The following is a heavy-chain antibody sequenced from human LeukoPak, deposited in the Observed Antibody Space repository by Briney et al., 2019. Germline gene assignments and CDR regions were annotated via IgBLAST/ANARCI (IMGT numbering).Heavy chain of an antibody. CDR1: GGTFSSYA. V-gene: IGHV1-69*13. CDR3: ARERSLCSGGSCYPPGMIYGMDV. CDR2: IIPIFGTA. D-gene: IGHD2-15*01. Sequence: GASVKVSCKASGGTFSSYAISWVRQAPGQGLEWMGGIIPIFGTANYAQKFQGRVTITADESTSTAYMELSSLRSEDTAVYYCARERSLCSGGSCYPPGMIYGMDVWGQGTTVTVSS. J-gene: IGHJ6*02.